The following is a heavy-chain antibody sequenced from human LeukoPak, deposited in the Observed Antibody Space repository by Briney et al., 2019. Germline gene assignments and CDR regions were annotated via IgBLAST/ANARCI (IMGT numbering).Heavy chain of an antibody. D-gene: IGHD1-1*01. Sequence: KSGGSLRLSCAASGFTFDDYAMHWVRQAPGKGLEWVSGISWNSGSIGYADSVKGRFTISRDNAKNSLYLQMNSLRAEDTALYYCAKDIRGVPAAFDIWGQGTMVTVSS. CDR2: ISWNSGSI. V-gene: IGHV3-9*01. CDR1: GFTFDDYA. CDR3: AKDIRGVPAAFDI. J-gene: IGHJ3*02.